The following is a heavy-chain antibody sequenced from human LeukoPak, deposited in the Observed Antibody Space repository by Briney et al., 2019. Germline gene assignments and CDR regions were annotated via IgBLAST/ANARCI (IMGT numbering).Heavy chain of an antibody. CDR2: IKTDGSDK. J-gene: IGHJ4*02. V-gene: IGHV3-7*03. Sequence: GGSLRLSCAASGFTFSNYWMSWVRQAPGKGPEWVGDIKTDGSDKYYVGSVKGRFTISRDNAKNSLYLQMNSLRAEDTAVYYCARDSLIQYGSGSYWGFDYWGQGILVTVSS. D-gene: IGHD3-10*01. CDR3: ARDSLIQYGSGSYWGFDY. CDR1: GFTFSNYW.